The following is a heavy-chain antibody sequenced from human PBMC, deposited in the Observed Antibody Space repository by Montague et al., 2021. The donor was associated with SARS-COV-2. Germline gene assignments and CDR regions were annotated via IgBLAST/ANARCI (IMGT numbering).Heavy chain of an antibody. CDR2: INHSGST. CDR3: ARRGSGRSDLAY. CDR1: GGSFSGYY. V-gene: IGHV4-34*01. J-gene: IGHJ4*02. Sequence: SETLSLTCAVYGGSFSGYYWSWIRQPPGKGLEWIGEINHSGSTKYNPPPKRRVSISVDKSWNQFSLRLTSVTAADTAIYYCARRGSGRSDLAYWGQGTLVTVSS. D-gene: IGHD1-26*01.